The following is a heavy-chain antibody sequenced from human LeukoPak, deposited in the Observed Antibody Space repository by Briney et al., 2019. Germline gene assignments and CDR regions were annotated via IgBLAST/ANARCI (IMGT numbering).Heavy chain of an antibody. D-gene: IGHD3-22*01. CDR2: FHPGDSES. CDR1: GYSFNSHW. Sequence: GESLKISCKGSGYSFNSHWIGWVRQMPGKGLEWMGIFHPGDSESRYSPSFQGQVTMSVDQTITTAYLQWNSLKASDTAMYFCARTIAFYYDSSSYMDLWGQGTLVTVSS. J-gene: IGHJ5*02. V-gene: IGHV5-51*01. CDR3: ARTIAFYYDSSSYMDL.